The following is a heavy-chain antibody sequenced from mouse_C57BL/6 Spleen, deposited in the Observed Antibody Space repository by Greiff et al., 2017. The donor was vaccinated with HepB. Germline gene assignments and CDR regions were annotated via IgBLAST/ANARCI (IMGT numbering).Heavy chain of an antibody. D-gene: IGHD2-4*01. CDR1: GFTFSDYY. Sequence: EVHLVESEGGLVQPGSSMKLSCTASGFTFSDYYMAWVRQVPEKGLEWVANINYDGSSTYYLDSLKSRFIISRDNAKNILYLQMSSLKSEDTATYYCARALRRWYFDVWGTGTTVTVSS. J-gene: IGHJ1*03. CDR2: INYDGSST. V-gene: IGHV5-16*01. CDR3: ARALRRWYFDV.